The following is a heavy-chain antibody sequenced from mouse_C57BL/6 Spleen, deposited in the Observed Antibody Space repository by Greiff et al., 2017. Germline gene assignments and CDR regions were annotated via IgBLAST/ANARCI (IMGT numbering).Heavy chain of an antibody. Sequence: EVQLQQSGPELVKPGASVKISCKASGYTFTDYYMNWVKQSHGKSLEWIGDINPNNGGTSYNQKFKGKATLTVDKSASTAYMELRSLTSEDSAVYYCARGGSSPLDYWGQGTTLTVSS. CDR3: ARGGSSPLDY. CDR1: GYTFTDYY. D-gene: IGHD1-1*01. V-gene: IGHV1-26*01. J-gene: IGHJ2*01. CDR2: INPNNGGT.